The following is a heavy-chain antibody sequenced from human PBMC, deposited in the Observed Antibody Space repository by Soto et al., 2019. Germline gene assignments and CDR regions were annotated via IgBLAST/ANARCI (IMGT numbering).Heavy chain of an antibody. CDR1: GRTVNSYT. CDR2: MIPILGIA. D-gene: IGHD3-10*01. Sequence: QVQLVQSGTEVKKPGSSVKVSCKASGRTVNSYTISWVRQDPGQGLEWMGRMIPILGIANYAQKFQGRVTITADKSTSTAYMELRSLRYEDTAVYYCAADHDMDRDFDYGGQGTLVTVSS. J-gene: IGHJ4*02. CDR3: AADHDMDRDFDY. V-gene: IGHV1-69*02.